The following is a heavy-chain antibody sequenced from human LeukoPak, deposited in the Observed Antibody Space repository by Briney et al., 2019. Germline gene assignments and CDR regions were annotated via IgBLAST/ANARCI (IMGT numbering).Heavy chain of an antibody. J-gene: IGHJ4*02. D-gene: IGHD6-13*01. CDR1: GGSISSSSYY. V-gene: IGHV4-39*07. CDR2: IYYSGST. Sequence: PSETLSLTCTVSGGSISSSSYYWGWIRQPPGKGLEWIGSIYYSGSTYYNPSLKSRDTISVDTSKNQFSLKLSSVTAADTAVYYCARVGRRAAAGPYYFDYWGQGTLVTVSS. CDR3: ARVGRRAAAGPYYFDY.